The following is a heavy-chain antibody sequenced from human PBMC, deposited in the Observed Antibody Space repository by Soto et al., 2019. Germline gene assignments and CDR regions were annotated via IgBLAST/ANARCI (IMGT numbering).Heavy chain of an antibody. Sequence: SVKVSCKASGGTFSSYAISWVRQAPGQGLEWMGGIIPIFGTANYAQKFQGRVTITADESTSTAYMELSSLRSEDTAVYYCAREFLLKGRPHYFDYWGQGTLVTVSS. D-gene: IGHD2-21*01. CDR1: GGTFSSYA. J-gene: IGHJ4*02. V-gene: IGHV1-69*13. CDR2: IIPIFGTA. CDR3: AREFLLKGRPHYFDY.